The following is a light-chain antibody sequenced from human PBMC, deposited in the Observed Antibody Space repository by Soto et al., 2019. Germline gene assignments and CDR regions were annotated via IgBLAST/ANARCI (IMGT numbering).Light chain of an antibody. CDR3: QQSYSTPLT. J-gene: IGKJ4*01. V-gene: IGKV1-39*01. Sequence: DIQMTQSPSSLSASVGDRVTITCRASQTISNYLNWYQQKPGKAPNLLIYAASSLQSGVPSRFSGSGSGTDLTLTISSLQPEDFATYYCQQSYSTPLTFGGGTEVEIK. CDR2: AAS. CDR1: QTISNY.